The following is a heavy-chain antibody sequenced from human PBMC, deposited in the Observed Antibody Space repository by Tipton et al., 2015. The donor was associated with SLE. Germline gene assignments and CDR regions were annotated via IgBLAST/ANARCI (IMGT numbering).Heavy chain of an antibody. D-gene: IGHD3-3*01. CDR2: IYYSGST. CDR1: GGSISSSSYY. Sequence: TLSLTCTVSGGSISSSSYYWGWIRQPPGKGLEWIGSIYYSGSTYYNPSLKSRVTISVDTSKNQFSLKLTSVTAADTAVYYCARAFYDFWTGYPVWGQGALVTVSS. V-gene: IGHV4-39*07. J-gene: IGHJ4*02. CDR3: ARAFYDFWTGYPV.